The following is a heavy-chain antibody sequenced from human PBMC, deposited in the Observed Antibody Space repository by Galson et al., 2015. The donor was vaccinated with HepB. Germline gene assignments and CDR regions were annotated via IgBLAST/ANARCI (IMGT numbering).Heavy chain of an antibody. CDR3: VKSPDPFLTTFIDY. D-gene: IGHD2/OR15-2a*01. CDR1: GFSLRSYA. CDR2: ISFNGRST. Sequence: SLRLSCAASGFSLRSYAMHWVRQAPGKGLEYVSGISFNGRSTYRADSLKGRFTMSRDNSKNTVHLQMSSLRPEDTAVYYCVKSPDPFLTTFIDYWGQGTLVTVSS. J-gene: IGHJ4*02. V-gene: IGHV3-64D*06.